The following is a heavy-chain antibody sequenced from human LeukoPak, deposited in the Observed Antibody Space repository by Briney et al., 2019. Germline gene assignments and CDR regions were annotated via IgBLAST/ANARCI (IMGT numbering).Heavy chain of an antibody. D-gene: IGHD4-23*01. Sequence: GGSLRLSCAASGFTSSSYWMNWVRQAPGKGLVWVSRIASDGSSTTYADSVKGRFSISRDNAKNTLYLQMNSLRVEDTAVYYCARGRPHGNDYWGQGTLVTVPS. CDR3: ARGRPHGNDY. CDR1: GFTSSSYW. CDR2: IASDGSST. J-gene: IGHJ4*02. V-gene: IGHV3-74*01.